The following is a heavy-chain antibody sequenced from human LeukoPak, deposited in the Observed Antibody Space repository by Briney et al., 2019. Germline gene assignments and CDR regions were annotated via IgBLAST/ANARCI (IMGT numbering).Heavy chain of an antibody. CDR1: GFTFSSYS. D-gene: IGHD6-13*01. Sequence: GGSLRLSCAASGFTFSSYSMSWVRQAPGKGLEWVSSISGSGGNTYHADSLKGRFSISRDNSKNTVYLQMNSLRAEDTALYYCAKAPGSSWAAFDSWGQGTLVTVSS. J-gene: IGHJ4*02. V-gene: IGHV3-23*01. CDR2: ISGSGGNT. CDR3: AKAPGSSWAAFDS.